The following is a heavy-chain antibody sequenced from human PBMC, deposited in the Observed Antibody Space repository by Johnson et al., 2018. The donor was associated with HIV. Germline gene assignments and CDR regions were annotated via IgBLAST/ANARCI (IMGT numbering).Heavy chain of an antibody. CDR2: ISYDGSDK. J-gene: IGHJ3*02. D-gene: IGHD5-24*01. CDR1: GFTFSSYA. CDR3: ARWSRDGYNYLNDAFDI. V-gene: IGHV3-30*04. Sequence: MQLVESGGGVVQPGRSLRLSCAASGFTFSSYAMHWVRQAPAKGLELVAVISYDGSDKDYADSVKGRFTISRDSSKNTLYLQMNSLTAEDTAVYYCARWSRDGYNYLNDAFDIWGQGTMVTVSS.